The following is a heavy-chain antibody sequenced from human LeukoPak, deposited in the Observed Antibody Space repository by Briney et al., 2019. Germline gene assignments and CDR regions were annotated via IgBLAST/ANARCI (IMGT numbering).Heavy chain of an antibody. Sequence: PSETLSLTCAVYGGSFSGYYWSWIRQPPGKGLEWIGEINHSGSTNYNPSLKSRVTISVDTSKNQFSLKLSSVTAADTAVYYCARGVDTAMATNAPYYFDYWGQGTLVTVSS. CDR3: ARGVDTAMATNAPYYFDY. CDR2: INHSGST. D-gene: IGHD5-18*01. CDR1: GGSFSGYY. V-gene: IGHV4-34*01. J-gene: IGHJ4*02.